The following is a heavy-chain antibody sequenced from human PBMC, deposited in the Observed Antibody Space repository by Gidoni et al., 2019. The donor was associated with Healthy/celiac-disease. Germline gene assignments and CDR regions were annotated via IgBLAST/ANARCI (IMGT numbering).Heavy chain of an antibody. CDR1: GGTFSIYA. D-gene: IGHD2-21*02. Sequence: QVQLVQSVAEVKTPVSSLKVSCKASGGTFSIYAISWVRQAPGQGRAWMGRIIPILGIENYAQKFKGRVTITADKSTRTAYMELSRLRSEDTAVYYCARELSTVVTPDYYYYGMDVWGQGTTVTVSS. J-gene: IGHJ6*02. CDR2: IIPILGIE. V-gene: IGHV1-69*04. CDR3: ARELSTVVTPDYYYYGMDV.